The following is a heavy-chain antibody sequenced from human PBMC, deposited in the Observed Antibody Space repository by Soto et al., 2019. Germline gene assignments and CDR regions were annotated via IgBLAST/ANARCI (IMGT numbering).Heavy chain of an antibody. CDR2: INAGNGNT. D-gene: IGHD2-2*01. CDR3: ARELGEPPSETGAFDI. Sequence: GASVKVSCKASGYTFTSYAMHWVRQAPGQRLEWMGWINAGNGNTKYSRKFQGRVTITRDTSASTAYMELSSLRSEDTAVYYCARELGEPPSETGAFDIWGQGTMVTVSS. CDR1: GYTFTSYA. V-gene: IGHV1-3*01. J-gene: IGHJ3*02.